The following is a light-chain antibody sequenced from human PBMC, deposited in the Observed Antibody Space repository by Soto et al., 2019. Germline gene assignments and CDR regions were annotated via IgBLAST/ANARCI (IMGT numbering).Light chain of an antibody. CDR2: EVS. CDR1: SSDVGGYNY. V-gene: IGLV2-14*01. J-gene: IGLJ1*01. Sequence: QSVLTQPASVSGSPGQSITISCTGTSSDVGGYNYVSWYQQHPGKAPKLMIYEVSNRPSGVSNRFSGSKSGNTASLTISGLQAEDEADYCSSYTSSSTRYVFATGTKLTVL. CDR3: SSYTSSSTRYV.